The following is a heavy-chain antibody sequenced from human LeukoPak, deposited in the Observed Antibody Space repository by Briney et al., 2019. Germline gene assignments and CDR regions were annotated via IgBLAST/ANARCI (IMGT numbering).Heavy chain of an antibody. CDR1: GGSFSGYY. CDR3: AKEALPEYYDFWSGYYKAYFDY. J-gene: IGHJ4*02. V-gene: IGHV4-34*01. D-gene: IGHD3-3*01. CDR2: INHSGST. Sequence: PSETLSLTCAVYGGSFSGYYWSWIRQPPGKGLEWIGEINHSGSTNYNPSLKSRVTISVDTSKNQFSLKLSSVTAADTAVYYCAKEALPEYYDFWSGYYKAYFDYWGQGALVTVSS.